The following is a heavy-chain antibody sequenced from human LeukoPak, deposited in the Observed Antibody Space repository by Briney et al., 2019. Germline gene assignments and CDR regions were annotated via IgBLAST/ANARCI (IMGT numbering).Heavy chain of an antibody. V-gene: IGHV3-30*18. J-gene: IGHJ4*02. D-gene: IGHD2/OR15-2a*01. CDR1: GFTFSSYG. CDR2: ISYDGSNK. Sequence: PGGSLRLSCAASGFTFSSYGMHWVRQAPGKGLEWVAVISYDGSNKYYADSVKGRFTISRDNSKNTLYLQMNSLRAEDTAVYYCAKDPAVLYYFDYWGQRTLVTVSS. CDR3: AKDPAVLYYFDY.